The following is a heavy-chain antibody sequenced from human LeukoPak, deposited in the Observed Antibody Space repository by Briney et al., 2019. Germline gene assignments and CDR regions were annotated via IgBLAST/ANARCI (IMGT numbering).Heavy chain of an antibody. CDR1: GYTFSSFG. Sequence: ASVKVSCETSGYTFSSFGISWLRQAPGQGLEWMGWINPDKDNTNYAQKFQGRVTMTTDTSTSTAYMELRSLRSDDTAVYYCARVKAENGYDNTYRAYDYWGQGSLVTVSS. J-gene: IGHJ4*02. CDR3: ARVKAENGYDNTYRAYDY. V-gene: IGHV1-18*01. CDR2: INPDKDNT. D-gene: IGHD5-12*01.